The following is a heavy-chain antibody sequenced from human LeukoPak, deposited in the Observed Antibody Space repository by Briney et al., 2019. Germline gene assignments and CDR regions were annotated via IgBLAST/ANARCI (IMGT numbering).Heavy chain of an antibody. J-gene: IGHJ4*02. CDR3: ARAATQYWSSTSCYLNY. CDR1: GYTFTSYG. Sequence: ASVKVSCKASGYTFTSYGISWVRQAPGQGLEWMGWISAYNGNTNYAQKLQGRVTMTTDTTTSTAYMELSSLGSEDTAVYYCARAATQYWSSTSCYLNYWGQGTLVTVSS. V-gene: IGHV1-18*01. CDR2: ISAYNGNT. D-gene: IGHD2-2*01.